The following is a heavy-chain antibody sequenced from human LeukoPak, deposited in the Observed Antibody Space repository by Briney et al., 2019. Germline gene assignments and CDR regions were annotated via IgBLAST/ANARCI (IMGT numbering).Heavy chain of an antibody. D-gene: IGHD4-23*01. CDR1: GGSFSGYS. CDR3: ARGQDYGGNSDYWYFDL. Sequence: PSETLSLTCAVYGGSFSGYSWSWIRQPPERGLEWIGEINHSGTTNYKMSLKSRVAISVDTSKNQFSLNLRSVTAADTAVYYCARGQDYGGNSDYWYFDLWGRGTLVTVSS. CDR2: INHSGTT. J-gene: IGHJ2*01. V-gene: IGHV4-34*01.